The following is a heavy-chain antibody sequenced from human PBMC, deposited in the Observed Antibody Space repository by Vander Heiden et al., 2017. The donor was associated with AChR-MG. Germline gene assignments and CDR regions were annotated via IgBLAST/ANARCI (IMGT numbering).Heavy chain of an antibody. CDR1: GGSISSYY. J-gene: IGHJ6*02. V-gene: IGHV4-59*01. Sequence: PSETLSLPCTVSGGSISSYYWSWIRQPPGKGLEWIGYIYYSGSTNYNPSLKSRVTISVDTSKNQFSLKLSSVTAADTAVYYCARVGYCSGGSCYSYYYYGMDVWGQGTTVTVSS. CDR2: IYYSGST. D-gene: IGHD2-15*01. CDR3: ARVGYCSGGSCYSYYYYGMDV.